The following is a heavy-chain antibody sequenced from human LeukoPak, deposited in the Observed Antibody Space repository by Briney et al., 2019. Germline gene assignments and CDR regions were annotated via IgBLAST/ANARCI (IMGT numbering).Heavy chain of an antibody. CDR2: IYTSGST. J-gene: IGHJ5*02. Sequence: SETLSLTCTVSGGSISSYYWSWIRQPAGKGLEWIGRIYTSGSTNYNPYLKSRVTMSVDTSKNQFSLKLSSVTAADTAVYYCARGSSWSGRYNWFDPWGQGTLVTVSS. D-gene: IGHD6-13*01. CDR3: ARGSSWSGRYNWFDP. CDR1: GGSISSYY. V-gene: IGHV4-4*07.